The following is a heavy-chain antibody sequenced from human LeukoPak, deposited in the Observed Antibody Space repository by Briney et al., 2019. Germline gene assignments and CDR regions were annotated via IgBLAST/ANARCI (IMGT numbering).Heavy chain of an antibody. Sequence: GGSLRLSCAASGFTFSGYPIHWVRQAPGKGLEWVAVISYDGSNKYYADSVKGRFTISRDNSKNTLYLQMNSLRAEDTAIYYCAKDRLSNGDPAGYWGQGTLVTVSS. D-gene: IGHD4-17*01. J-gene: IGHJ4*02. V-gene: IGHV3-30-3*02. CDR3: AKDRLSNGDPAGY. CDR1: GFTFSGYP. CDR2: ISYDGSNK.